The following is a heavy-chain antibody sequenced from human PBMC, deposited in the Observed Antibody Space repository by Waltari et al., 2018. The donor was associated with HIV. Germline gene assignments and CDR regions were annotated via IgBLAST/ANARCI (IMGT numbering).Heavy chain of an antibody. V-gene: IGHV1-8*01. CDR2: MHPNSGNT. Sequence: QVQLVQSGAEVKKPGASVNVSCKASGYTFTSYAINWVRHATGKGLEWMGWMHPNSGNTGYAQKFQGRVTMNRNTSISNAYMEMSRLRSEDTAVYYCARESRTPKIFGGVTTQGDGFDPWGQGTLVTVSS. J-gene: IGHJ5*02. CDR1: GYTFTSYA. CDR3: ARESRTPKIFGGVTTQGDGFDP. D-gene: IGHD3-3*01.